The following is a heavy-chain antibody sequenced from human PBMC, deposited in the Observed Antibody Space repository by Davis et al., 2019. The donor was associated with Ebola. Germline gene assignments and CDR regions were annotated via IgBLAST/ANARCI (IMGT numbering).Heavy chain of an antibody. CDR2: INPHNGNT. J-gene: IGHJ4*02. CDR3: ARAQFPTTSDH. CDR1: GYTFTNYG. D-gene: IGHD1-1*01. V-gene: IGHV1-18*04. Sequence: AASVKVSCKASGYTFTNYGTTWVRQAPGQGLEWMGWINPHNGNTNYAQNVQGRVIMTSDTATTTAYMEVGSLRSDDTAVYYCARAQFPTTSDHWGQGTLVTVSS.